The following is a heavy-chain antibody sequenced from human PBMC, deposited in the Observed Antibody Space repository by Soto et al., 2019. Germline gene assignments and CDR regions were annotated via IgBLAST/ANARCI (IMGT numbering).Heavy chain of an antibody. J-gene: IGHJ5*02. CDR1: GGSISSYY. V-gene: IGHV4-59*01. D-gene: IGHD2-2*01. CDR2: IYYSGST. Sequence: QVQLQESVPGLVKPSETLSLTCTVSGGSISSYYWSWIRQPPGKGLEWIGYIYYSGSTNYNPSLKSRVTISVDTSKNQFSLKLSSVTAADTAVYYCARDSTPYCSSTSCYERWFDPWGQGTLVTVSS. CDR3: ARDSTPYCSSTSCYERWFDP.